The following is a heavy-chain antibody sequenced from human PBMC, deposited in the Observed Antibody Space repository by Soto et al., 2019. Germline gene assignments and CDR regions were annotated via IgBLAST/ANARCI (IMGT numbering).Heavy chain of an antibody. D-gene: IGHD6-13*01. Sequence: QVQLQESGPGLVKPSQTLSLTCTVSGGSISSGGYYWSWIRQHPGKGLEWIGYIYYSGSTYYNPSLKGRXXIXEXXSKNQFSLKLSSVTAADTAVYYCARDSAQQLVLVYWGQGTLVTVSS. CDR3: ARDSAQQLVLVY. J-gene: IGHJ4*02. CDR1: GGSISSGGYY. CDR2: IYYSGST. V-gene: IGHV4-31*03.